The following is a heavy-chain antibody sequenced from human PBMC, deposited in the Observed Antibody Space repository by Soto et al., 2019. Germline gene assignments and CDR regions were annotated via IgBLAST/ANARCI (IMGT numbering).Heavy chain of an antibody. CDR3: ARVGNITNYGMAV. V-gene: IGHV1-69*01. CDR2: IIPFFGTS. J-gene: IGHJ6*02. Sequence: QVQLVQSGAEVKKPGSSVKVSCEASGGTFSSYPINWVRQAPGQGLEWMGGIIPFFGTSNYAQKFQGRVTITAADSTSTASMELRSLRSEDTAVYYCARVGNITNYGMAVWGQGTTVTVSS. CDR1: GGTFSSYP. D-gene: IGHD1-26*01.